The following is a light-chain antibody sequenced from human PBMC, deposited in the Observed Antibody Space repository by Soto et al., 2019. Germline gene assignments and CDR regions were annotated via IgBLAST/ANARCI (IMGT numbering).Light chain of an antibody. J-gene: IGKJ4*01. CDR3: QQSGSSPT. Sequence: VLTQSPGTLSLSPGERATLSCRASQIVGSTYLVWYQQKPGQAPRLLIYGASSRATGIPDRFSGSGSGTDFTLTISRLQPEDFAVYYCQQSGSSPTFGGGTKVDIK. CDR1: QIVGSTY. CDR2: GAS. V-gene: IGKV3-20*01.